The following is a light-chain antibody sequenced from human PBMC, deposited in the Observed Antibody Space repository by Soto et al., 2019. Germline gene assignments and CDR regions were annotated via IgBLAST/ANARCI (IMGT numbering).Light chain of an antibody. V-gene: IGKV3-15*01. Sequence: IVLTQSPGTLSLSPGEGATLSCRASQSVSSKLAWYQQKPGQAPRLLIYGASTRATGIPARFSGSGSGTEFTLIISSLQSEDSAVYYCQQYNSWLWTFGQGTKVDIK. CDR2: GAS. J-gene: IGKJ1*01. CDR1: QSVSSK. CDR3: QQYNSWLWT.